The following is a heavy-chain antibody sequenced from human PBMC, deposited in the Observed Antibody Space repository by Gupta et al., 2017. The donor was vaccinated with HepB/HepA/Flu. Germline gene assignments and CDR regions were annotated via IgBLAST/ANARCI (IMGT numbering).Heavy chain of an antibody. Sequence: EVQLLESGGGLVQPGGSLRLSCAASGSTFSSYAMSWVRQAPGKGLEWVSSISGSSGSTYYADSTEGRFTISRDNSKNTLYLQINSLRADDTAVYYCAKGWSCYNWFDPWGQGTLVTVSS. D-gene: IGHD3-3*01. V-gene: IGHV3-23*01. J-gene: IGHJ5*02. CDR3: AKGWSCYNWFDP. CDR2: ISGSSGST. CDR1: GSTFSSYA.